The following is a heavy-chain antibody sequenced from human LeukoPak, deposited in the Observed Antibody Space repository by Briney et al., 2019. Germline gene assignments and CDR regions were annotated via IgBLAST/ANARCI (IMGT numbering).Heavy chain of an antibody. Sequence: ASVKVSCKASGYTFTNYYMHWVRQAPGQGLEWMGIINPSGGSTNYAQRFQGRVTMTRDMSTSTVYMELSRLRSDDTAVYYCARDLWANDAFDIWGQGTMVTVSS. V-gene: IGHV1-46*01. CDR3: ARDLWANDAFDI. J-gene: IGHJ3*02. CDR2: INPSGGST. D-gene: IGHD3-16*01. CDR1: GYTFTNYY.